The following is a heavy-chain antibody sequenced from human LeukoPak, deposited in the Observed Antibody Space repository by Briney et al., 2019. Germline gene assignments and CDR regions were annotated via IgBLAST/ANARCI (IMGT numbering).Heavy chain of an antibody. CDR2: ISGSGGST. CDR1: GFTFSSYA. V-gene: IGHV3-23*01. CDR3: AKATIVGATTGIDY. Sequence: PGGSLRLSCAASGFTFSSYAMSWVRQAPGKGLEWVSAISGSGGSTYYADSVKGRFTISRGNSKNTLYLQMNSLRAEDTAVYYCAKATIVGATTGIDYWGQGTLVTVSS. J-gene: IGHJ4*02. D-gene: IGHD1-26*01.